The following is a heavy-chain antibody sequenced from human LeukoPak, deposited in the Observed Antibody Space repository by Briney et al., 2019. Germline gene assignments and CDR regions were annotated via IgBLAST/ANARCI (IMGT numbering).Heavy chain of an antibody. D-gene: IGHD2-15*01. Sequence: ASVTVSCKTSGYTFTGYYIHWVRQAPGQGLEWMGWINPNTGVTNYAQEFQGRVTMTRDTSIITAYLELSTLRSDDTAVYYCARAYCSGGRCYSPPDYWGQGTLVTVSS. CDR1: GYTFTGYY. V-gene: IGHV1-2*02. CDR2: INPNTGVT. J-gene: IGHJ4*02. CDR3: ARAYCSGGRCYSPPDY.